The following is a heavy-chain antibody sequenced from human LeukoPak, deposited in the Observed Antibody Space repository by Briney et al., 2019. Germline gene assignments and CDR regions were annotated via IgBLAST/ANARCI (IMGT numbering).Heavy chain of an antibody. CDR3: ARVFGDRRDGYNDDY. CDR1: GITVSSNY. J-gene: IGHJ4*02. CDR2: IYSGGST. Sequence: GGSLRLSCAASGITVSSNYMSWVCQAPGKGLEWVSVIYSGGSTYYADSVKGRFTISRDNSKNTLYLQMNSLRAEDTAVYYCARVFGDRRDGYNDDYWGQGTLVTVSS. D-gene: IGHD5-24*01. V-gene: IGHV3-53*01.